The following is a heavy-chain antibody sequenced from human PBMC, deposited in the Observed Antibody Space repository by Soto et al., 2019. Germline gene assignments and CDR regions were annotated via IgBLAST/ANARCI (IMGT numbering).Heavy chain of an antibody. Sequence: QVQLVQSGAEVKKPGASVKVSCKASGYTFTIYYMHWVRQAPGQGLEWMGWINPDSGGAKYAQKFPGGVTMTRDTSISTVYMELSRLRSDDTAVYYCAREIRSGYYKYWYFDLWGRGTLVTVSS. CDR3: AREIRSGYYKYWYFDL. CDR1: GYTFTIYY. V-gene: IGHV1-2*02. D-gene: IGHD3-3*01. CDR2: INPDSGGA. J-gene: IGHJ2*01.